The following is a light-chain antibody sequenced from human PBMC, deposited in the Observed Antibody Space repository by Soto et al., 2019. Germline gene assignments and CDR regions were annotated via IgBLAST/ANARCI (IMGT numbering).Light chain of an antibody. V-gene: IGKV1-39*01. CDR1: QSIKNY. Sequence: DIQMTQSPSSLSAAIGDRVTITCRASQSIKNYLNWYQHKPGAAPKLLIFGASNLESGVPTRFSGSGCWTEFTLSISSLQPEDFATYYCQQGYSTTPITFGQGTRVEIK. J-gene: IGKJ5*01. CDR3: QQGYSTTPIT. CDR2: GAS.